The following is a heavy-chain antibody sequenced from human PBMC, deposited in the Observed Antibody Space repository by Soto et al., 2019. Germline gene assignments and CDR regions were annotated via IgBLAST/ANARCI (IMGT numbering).Heavy chain of an antibody. CDR1: GGYCGGFG. D-gene: IGHD3-22*01. Sequence: PSVTLCVPCAVVGGYCGGFGGLWLSTPNGKGLEWIGEINHGGSANYNPSLNSRVTISVDTSKNQFALKLGSVTAADTAVYYCARGHDSSGYYYRTYSDYRRQRTLDPVTP. V-gene: IGHV4-34*01. J-gene: IGHJ4*02. CDR2: INHGGSA. CDR3: ARGHDSSGYYYRTYSDY.